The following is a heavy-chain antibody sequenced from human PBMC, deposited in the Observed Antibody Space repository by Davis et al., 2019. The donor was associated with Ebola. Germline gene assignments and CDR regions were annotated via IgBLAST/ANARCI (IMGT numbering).Heavy chain of an antibody. V-gene: IGHV3-20*04. Sequence: GESLKISCAASGFTFDDYGMSWVRQAPGKGLEWVSGINWNGGSTGYADSVKGRFTISRDNAKNSLYLQMNSLRAEDTAVYYCARDFWYSPDWGQGTLVTVSS. CDR3: ARDFWYSPD. J-gene: IGHJ4*02. CDR2: INWNGGST. CDR1: GFTFDDYG. D-gene: IGHD6-13*01.